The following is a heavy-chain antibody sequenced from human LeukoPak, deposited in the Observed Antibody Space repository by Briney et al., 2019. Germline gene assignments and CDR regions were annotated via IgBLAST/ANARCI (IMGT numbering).Heavy chain of an antibody. CDR1: GGSINYNY. CDR3: ARIHRRADASGHYYDDWYFDL. CDR2: IYASGST. J-gene: IGHJ2*01. V-gene: IGHV4-4*07. Sequence: TSETLSLTCTVSGGSINYNYWSWIRQPAGRGLEWIGRIYASGSTNYNPSLKSQVTMPVDTSNNQLSLKMTSVTAADTAVYYCARIHRRADASGHYYDDWYFDLCGRGTLLTVSS. D-gene: IGHD3-22*01.